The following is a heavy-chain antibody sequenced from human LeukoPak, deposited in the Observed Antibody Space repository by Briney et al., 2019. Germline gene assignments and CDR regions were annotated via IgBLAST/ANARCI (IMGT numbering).Heavy chain of an antibody. CDR2: IYYSGST. D-gene: IGHD4-17*01. Sequence: SETLSLTCTVSGGSISSGGYYWSWIRQHPGKGLEWIRYIYYSGSTYYNPSLKSRVTISVDTSKNQFSLKLSSVTAADTAVYYCARDDYGVRFHAFDIWGQGTMVTVSS. CDR1: GGSISSGGYY. J-gene: IGHJ3*02. V-gene: IGHV4-31*03. CDR3: ARDDYGVRFHAFDI.